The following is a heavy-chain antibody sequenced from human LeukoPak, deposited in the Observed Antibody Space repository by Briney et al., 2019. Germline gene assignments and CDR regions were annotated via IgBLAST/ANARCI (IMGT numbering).Heavy chain of an antibody. J-gene: IGHJ4*02. V-gene: IGHV3-49*04. CDR1: GFTFSSYG. CDR2: IRSKTYGGTT. CDR3: TRVPTARGNPSGSL. D-gene: IGHD4-23*01. Sequence: GGSLRLSCAASGFTFSSYGMHWVRQAPGKGLEWVGFIRSKTYGGTTEYAVSVKGRFTISRDDSKSIAYLQMNSLITEDTAVYYCTRVPTARGNPSGSLRGQGTLVTVTS.